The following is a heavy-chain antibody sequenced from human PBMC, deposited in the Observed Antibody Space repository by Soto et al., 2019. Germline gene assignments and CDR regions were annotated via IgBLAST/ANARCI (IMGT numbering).Heavy chain of an antibody. V-gene: IGHV3-30-3*01. CDR1: GFTFSSYA. D-gene: IGHD6-19*01. J-gene: IGHJ6*02. Sequence: GGSLRLSCAASGFTFSSYAMHWVRQSPGKGLEWVAVISYDGSNKYYADSVKGRFTISRDNSKNTLYLQMNSLRAEDTAVYYCARSKKAPYSSGWKLYYYYYGMDVWGQGTTVTVYS. CDR3: ARSKKAPYSSGWKLYYYYYGMDV. CDR2: ISYDGSNK.